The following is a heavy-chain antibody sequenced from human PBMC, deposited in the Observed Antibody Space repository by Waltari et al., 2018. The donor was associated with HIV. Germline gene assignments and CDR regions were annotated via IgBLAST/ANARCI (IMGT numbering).Heavy chain of an antibody. Sequence: EVQLVESGGGPVKPGESLRLSCVPSGFIFHSYSMNWVRQAPGKGPEWVSSISSSGNFKHYADSVKGRFTISRDNAENSLYLQMNGLRAEDTAIYYCARDSRGSTWSLNWFDPWGQGTLVTVSS. D-gene: IGHD6-6*01. CDR2: ISSSGNFK. CDR3: ARDSRGSTWSLNWFDP. V-gene: IGHV3-21*02. J-gene: IGHJ5*02. CDR1: GFIFHSYS.